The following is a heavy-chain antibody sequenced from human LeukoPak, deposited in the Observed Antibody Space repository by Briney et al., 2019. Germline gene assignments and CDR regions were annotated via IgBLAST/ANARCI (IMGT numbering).Heavy chain of an antibody. D-gene: IGHD3-10*01. Sequence: GGSLRLSCAASGLTFSSYWMHWVRQAPGKGLVWVSRINSDGSSTSYADSVKGRFTISRDNAKNTLYLQMNSLRAEDTAVYCCAREAMVRGACFDYWGQGTLVTVSS. CDR2: INSDGSST. J-gene: IGHJ4*02. CDR3: AREAMVRGACFDY. V-gene: IGHV3-74*01. CDR1: GLTFSSYW.